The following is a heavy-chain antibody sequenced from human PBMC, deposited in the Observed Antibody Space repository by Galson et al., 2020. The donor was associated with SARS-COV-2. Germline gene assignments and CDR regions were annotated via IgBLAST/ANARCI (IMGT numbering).Heavy chain of an antibody. V-gene: IGHV3-9*01. CDR1: GFNFDEYA. J-gene: IGHJ5*01. CDR2: ISSDGENV. D-gene: IGHD6-25*01. CDR3: AKDSCRGFVYGACRETNWFDS. Sequence: GGTLRLSCAASGFNFDEYAIHWVRQVSGKGLEWVSGISSDGENVGYADSVKGRFTISRDNSHDSVYLEMNNLRPEDTALYYCAKDSCRGFVYGACRETNWFDSWGQGPLVTVSS.